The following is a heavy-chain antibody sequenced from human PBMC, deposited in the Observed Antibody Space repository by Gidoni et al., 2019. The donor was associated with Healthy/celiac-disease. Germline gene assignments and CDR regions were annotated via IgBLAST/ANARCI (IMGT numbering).Heavy chain of an antibody. D-gene: IGHD3-3*01. V-gene: IGHV3-66*01. J-gene: IGHJ6*02. CDR2: IYSGGST. CDR3: ARKGGGYYDFWSGYDYYYYYGMDV. CDR1: GFTVSSNY. Sequence: EVQLVESGGGLVQPGGSLRLSCAASGFTVSSNYMSWVRQAPGKGLEWVSVIYSGGSTYYADSVKGRFTISRDNSKNTLYLQMNSLRAEDTAVYYCARKGGGYYDFWSGYDYYYYYGMDVWGQGTTVTVSS.